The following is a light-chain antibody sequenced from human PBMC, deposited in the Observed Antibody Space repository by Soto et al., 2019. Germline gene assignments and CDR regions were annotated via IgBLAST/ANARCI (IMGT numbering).Light chain of an antibody. CDR2: GAS. V-gene: IGKV3D-20*02. J-gene: IGKJ4*01. CDR3: QQRSNWPLT. CDR1: QSVSSSY. Sequence: PGERVTLSCRASQSVSSSYLTWYQQKPGQAPRLLIYGASTRATGIPARFSGSASGTDFTLTISSLQPEDFAVYYCQQRSNWPLTFGGGTKVEIK.